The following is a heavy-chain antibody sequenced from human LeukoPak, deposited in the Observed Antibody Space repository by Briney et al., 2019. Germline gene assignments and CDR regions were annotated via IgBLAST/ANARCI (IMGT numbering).Heavy chain of an antibody. CDR1: GGSFSSSTYY. Sequence: SETLSLTCTVSGGSFSSSTYYWGWIRQPPGEGLEWIGSIYYSGSTYYNPSLKSRVTISVDTSKNQFSLKLSSVTAADTAVYYCARESYYYDSSGYYYELDYWGQGTLVTVSS. CDR3: ARESYYYDSSGYYYELDY. CDR2: IYYSGST. V-gene: IGHV4-39*07. D-gene: IGHD3-22*01. J-gene: IGHJ4*02.